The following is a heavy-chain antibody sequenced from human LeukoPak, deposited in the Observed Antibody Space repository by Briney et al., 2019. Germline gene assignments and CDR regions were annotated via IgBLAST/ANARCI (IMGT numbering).Heavy chain of an antibody. D-gene: IGHD3-10*01. Sequence: PSQTLSLTCTVSGGSISSGSYYRGWIRQPAGKGLEWIGRIYTSGSTNYNPSLKSRVTISVDTSKNQFSLELSSVTAADTAVYYCARLVRASSWPNYYYYYMDVWGKGTTVTISS. V-gene: IGHV4-61*02. CDR1: GGSISSGSYY. CDR2: IYTSGST. CDR3: ARLVRASSWPNYYYYYMDV. J-gene: IGHJ6*03.